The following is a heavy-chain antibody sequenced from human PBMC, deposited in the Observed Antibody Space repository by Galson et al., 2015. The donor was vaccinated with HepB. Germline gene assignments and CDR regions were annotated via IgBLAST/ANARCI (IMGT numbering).Heavy chain of an antibody. V-gene: IGHV3-23*01. J-gene: IGHJ4*02. CDR1: GFTFNNYA. Sequence: SLRLSCAASGFTFNNYAMNWVRQAPGKGLEWVSAISANGDTTYYADSVKGRFTISRDNSKSILYLQMNSLRAEDTAVYYCTKDPSDSTSWYYFDYWGQETLVPVSS. D-gene: IGHD6-13*01. CDR2: ISANGDTT. CDR3: TKDPSDSTSWYYFDY.